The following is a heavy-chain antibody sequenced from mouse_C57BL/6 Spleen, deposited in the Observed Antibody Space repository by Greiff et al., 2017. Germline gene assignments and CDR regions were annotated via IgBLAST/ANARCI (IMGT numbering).Heavy chain of an antibody. J-gene: IGHJ4*01. CDR2: IYPRSGNT. Sequence: QVQLQQSGAELARPGASVKLSCKASGYTFTSYGISWVKQRPGQGLEWIGEIYPRSGNTYYNEKFKGKATLTADKSSSTAYMELRSLTSEDSAVYFCARVYDGYYDAMDYWGQGTSVTVSS. CDR3: ARVYDGYYDAMDY. V-gene: IGHV1-81*01. CDR1: GYTFTSYG. D-gene: IGHD2-3*01.